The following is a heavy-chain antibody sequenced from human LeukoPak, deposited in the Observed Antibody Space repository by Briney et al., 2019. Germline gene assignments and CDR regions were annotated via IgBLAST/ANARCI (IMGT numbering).Heavy chain of an antibody. CDR3: ARAPGYCSGGSCWFDP. CDR2: IYHSGST. Sequence: SETLSLTCAVSGGSISSGGYSWSWIRQPPGKGLEWIGYIYHSGSTYYNPSLKSRVTISVDRSKNQFSLKLSSVTAADTAAYYCARAPGYCSGGSCWFDPWGQGTLVTVSS. CDR1: GGSISSGGYS. D-gene: IGHD2-15*01. J-gene: IGHJ5*02. V-gene: IGHV4-30-2*01.